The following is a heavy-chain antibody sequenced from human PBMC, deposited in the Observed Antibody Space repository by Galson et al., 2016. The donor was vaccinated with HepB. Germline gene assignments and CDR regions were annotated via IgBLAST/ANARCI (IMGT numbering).Heavy chain of an antibody. J-gene: IGHJ4*02. D-gene: IGHD2-8*02. CDR2: ISGSGGRT. Sequence: SLRLSCAASGFTFSNYALGWVRQAPGKGLEWVSAISGSGGRTYYAHSAKGRFTISRATSKNTLYLQMNSLRADDMAVYYCAKDPDTSPWWTRICDYWGQGTLVTVSS. V-gene: IGHV3-23*01. CDR1: GFTFSNYA. CDR3: AKDPDTSPWWTRICDY.